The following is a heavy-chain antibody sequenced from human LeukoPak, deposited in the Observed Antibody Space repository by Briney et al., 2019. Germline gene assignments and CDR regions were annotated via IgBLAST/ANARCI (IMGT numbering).Heavy chain of an antibody. CDR2: INHSGST. D-gene: IGHD3-22*01. J-gene: IGHJ4*02. Sequence: SETLSLTCAVYGGSFSGYYWSWIRQPPGKGLEWIREINHSGSTNYNPSLKSRVTISVDTSKNQFSLELSSVTAADTAVYYCARQGDSSGYYRAFDYWGQGTLVTVSS. V-gene: IGHV4-34*01. CDR1: GGSFSGYY. CDR3: ARQGDSSGYYRAFDY.